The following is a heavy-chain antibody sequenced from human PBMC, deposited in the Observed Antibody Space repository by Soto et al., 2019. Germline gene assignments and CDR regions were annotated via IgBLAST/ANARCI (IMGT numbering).Heavy chain of an antibody. Sequence: QVQLQESGPGLVKPSQTLSLTCTVSGGSISSGGYYWSWIRQHRGKGLEWIGYIYYSGSTYYNPSLKSRVTISVDTSKNQFSLKLSSVTAADTAVYYCVREEHYDSSGPMDIWGQGTMVTVSS. J-gene: IGHJ3*02. CDR1: GGSISSGGYY. CDR2: IYYSGST. V-gene: IGHV4-31*03. CDR3: VREEHYDSSGPMDI. D-gene: IGHD3-22*01.